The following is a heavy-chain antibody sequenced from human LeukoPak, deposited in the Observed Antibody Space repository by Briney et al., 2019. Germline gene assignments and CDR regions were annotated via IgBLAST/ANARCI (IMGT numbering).Heavy chain of an antibody. CDR2: VWTDGERK. J-gene: IGHJ6*01. D-gene: IGHD3-16*01. CDR1: GSTSGSYG. V-gene: IGHV3-33*01. Sequence: GRSLRLSCAASGSTSGSYGFHWVRQAPGKGLEWVAVVWTDGERKYYADSVKGRFTVSGDNSKHTLYLQMDSLRADDTAVYYCARGKIRLLGYYDYYYGMDVWGEGTTVTVSA. CDR3: ARGKIRLLGYYDYYYGMDV.